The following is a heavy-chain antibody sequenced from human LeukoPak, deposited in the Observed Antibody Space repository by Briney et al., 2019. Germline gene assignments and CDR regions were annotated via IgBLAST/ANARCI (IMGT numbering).Heavy chain of an antibody. Sequence: GGSLRLSCAASGFTFSSYWMSWVRQAPGKGLEWVANIKQDGSEKYYVDSVKGRFTISRDNAKNSLYLQMNSLRDEDTAVYYCARDWGQFVTYYYYYMDVWGKGTTVTVSS. CDR1: GFTFSSYW. CDR3: ARDWGQFVTYYYYYMDV. V-gene: IGHV3-7*01. J-gene: IGHJ6*03. D-gene: IGHD6-6*01. CDR2: IKQDGSEK.